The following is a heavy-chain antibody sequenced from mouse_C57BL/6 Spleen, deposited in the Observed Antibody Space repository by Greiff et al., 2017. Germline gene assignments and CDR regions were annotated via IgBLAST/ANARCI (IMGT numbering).Heavy chain of an antibody. CDR2: ISYDGSN. CDR1: GYSITSGYY. Sequence: EVKLVESGPGLVKPSQSLSLTCSVTGYSITSGYYWNWIRQFPGNKLEWMGYISYDGSNNYNPSLKNRISITRDASKNQFFLKLNSVTTEDTATYYCARDGYDGLYFDVWGTGTTVTVSS. CDR3: ARDGYDGLYFDV. D-gene: IGHD2-3*01. V-gene: IGHV3-6*01. J-gene: IGHJ1*03.